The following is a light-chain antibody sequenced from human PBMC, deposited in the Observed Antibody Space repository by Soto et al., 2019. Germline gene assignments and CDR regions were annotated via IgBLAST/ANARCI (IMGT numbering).Light chain of an antibody. Sequence: DIQMTQSPSALSASVGARVTRTCRASQTTSPWLAWYKQKPGKAPHLLIYEVSTLESGVPSRFRGSGSGTEFTLTISSLTPSDFETYYCQQYDSYSRTFGQGTNVDIK. CDR1: QTTSPW. CDR3: QQYDSYSRT. V-gene: IGKV1-5*01. J-gene: IGKJ1*01. CDR2: EVS.